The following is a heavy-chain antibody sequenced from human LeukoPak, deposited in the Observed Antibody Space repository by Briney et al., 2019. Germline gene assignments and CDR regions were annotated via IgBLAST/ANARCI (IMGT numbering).Heavy chain of an antibody. D-gene: IGHD1-1*01. J-gene: IGHJ4*02. CDR1: GYSFTNYY. CDR3: ARDGGTGTTPFDY. Sequence: ASVKVSCKASGYSFTNYYMHWVRQAPGQVLEWVGIINPSGDSTSYAQKLQGRVTMTWDTSTSTVYMELSSLRSEDTAVYYCARDGGTGTTPFDYWGQGTLVTVSS. CDR2: INPSGDST. V-gene: IGHV1-46*01.